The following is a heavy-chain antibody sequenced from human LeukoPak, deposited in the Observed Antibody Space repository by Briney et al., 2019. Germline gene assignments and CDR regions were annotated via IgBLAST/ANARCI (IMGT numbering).Heavy chain of an antibody. Sequence: GGSLRLSCAASGFTFSSYGMHWVRRAPGKGLEWVAVISYDGSNKYYVDSVKGRFTISRDNSKNTLNLQMNSLRAEDTAVYYCAKMRTPTAHSGDAFDIWGQGTMVTVSS. V-gene: IGHV3-30*18. CDR1: GFTFSSYG. CDR2: ISYDGSNK. J-gene: IGHJ3*02. CDR3: AKMRTPTAHSGDAFDI. D-gene: IGHD4-17*01.